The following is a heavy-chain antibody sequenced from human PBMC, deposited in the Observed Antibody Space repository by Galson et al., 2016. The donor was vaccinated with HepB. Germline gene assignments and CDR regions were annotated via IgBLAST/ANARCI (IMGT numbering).Heavy chain of an antibody. CDR3: AKGGPVRGRIDV. V-gene: IGHV3-30*18. D-gene: IGHD2-8*01. J-gene: IGHJ6*04. CDR2: ISYHGINK. CDR1: GFIFGSFG. Sequence: SLRLSCAASGFIFGSFGMHWVRQAPGKGLEWVAVISYHGINKYYVDSVKGRFTISRGNSKNTLSLQMDSLRAEDTAVYYCAKGGPVRGRIDVWGKGTTVTVAS.